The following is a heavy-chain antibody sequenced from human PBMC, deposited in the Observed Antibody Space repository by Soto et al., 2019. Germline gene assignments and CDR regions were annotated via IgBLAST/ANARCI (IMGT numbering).Heavy chain of an antibody. Sequence: QVQLQQWGAGLLKPSETLSLTCTVYGGSFSGYYWSWIRQPPGKGLEWIGEINHSGSSNYNPSLKSRVTISVDTSKNQYSLKLSSVTAADTAVYYCARGVGNYYGSGSYCDYYYGMDVWGQGTTVTVSS. CDR2: INHSGSS. V-gene: IGHV4-34*01. D-gene: IGHD3-10*01. CDR3: ARGVGNYYGSGSYCDYYYGMDV. CDR1: GGSFSGYY. J-gene: IGHJ6*02.